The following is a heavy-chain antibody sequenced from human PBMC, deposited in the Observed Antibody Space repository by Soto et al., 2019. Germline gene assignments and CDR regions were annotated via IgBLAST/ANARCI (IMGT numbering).Heavy chain of an antibody. CDR2: TYYSGST. CDR3: ARIYCSSSSCYIGAFDY. J-gene: IGHJ4*02. Sequence: QVQLQESGPGLVKPSQTLSLTCTVSGGSISSGDYYWSWIRQPPGKGLEWIGYTYYSGSTYYNPSLKSRVTISIDTSKNQFSLKLTSVTAADTAVYYCARIYCSSSSCYIGAFDYWGQGALVTVSS. CDR1: GGSISSGDYY. V-gene: IGHV4-30-4*01. D-gene: IGHD2-2*02.